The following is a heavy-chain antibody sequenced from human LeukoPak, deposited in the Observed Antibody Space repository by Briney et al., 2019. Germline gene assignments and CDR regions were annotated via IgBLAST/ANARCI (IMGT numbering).Heavy chain of an antibody. CDR2: FNGKFDDGTT. V-gene: IGHV3-15*01. CDR1: GLTFSSAW. J-gene: IGHJ3*02. D-gene: IGHD2-8*01. Sequence: GGSLRLSCAASGLTFSSAWMRWVRQAPGKGLEWVVRFNGKFDDGTTDYSAPAKDRFTISRDYSKTTLYRQMNSLKSVDAGVYYCATDNGQTAFDIWGERTMVTVSS. CDR3: ATDNGQTAFDI.